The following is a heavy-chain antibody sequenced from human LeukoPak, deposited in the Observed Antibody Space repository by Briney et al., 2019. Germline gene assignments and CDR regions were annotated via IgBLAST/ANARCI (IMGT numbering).Heavy chain of an antibody. CDR1: GFSVSDYF. D-gene: IGHD5-12*01. Sequence: GGSLRLSRAASGFSVSDYFMAWVRQAPGKGLQWVSHIDRGGVTEDADSVKGRFTASRDTSRNILYLQMSSLRADDTAMYYCARGRASTTIFDYWGQGTLVTVSS. CDR2: IDRGGVT. CDR3: ARGRASTTIFDY. V-gene: IGHV3-53*01. J-gene: IGHJ4*02.